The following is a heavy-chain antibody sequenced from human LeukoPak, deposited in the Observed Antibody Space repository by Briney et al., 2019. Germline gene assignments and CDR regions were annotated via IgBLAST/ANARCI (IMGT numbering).Heavy chain of an antibody. D-gene: IGHD6-6*01. J-gene: IGHJ6*03. CDR3: ARVKKYSSSSGTNYFHMDV. V-gene: IGHV4-59*01. CDR2: SHYSGIT. CDR1: GGSISSYY. Sequence: SETLSLTCTVSGGSISSYYWSWIRQPPGKGLEWIVDSHYSGITHYNPSLKRRVTISVYTSKNQFSLKLSALTAADPAVYYCARVKKYSSSSGTNYFHMDVWGKGTTVTVSS.